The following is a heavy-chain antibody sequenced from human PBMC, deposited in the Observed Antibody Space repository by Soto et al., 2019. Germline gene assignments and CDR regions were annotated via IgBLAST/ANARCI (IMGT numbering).Heavy chain of an antibody. J-gene: IGHJ4*02. V-gene: IGHV4-31*02. CDR1: GGSISSGDYY. CDR2: IYYSGST. Sequence: TLSLTCTVSGGSISSGDYYWSWLRQHPGKGLEWIGYIYYSGSTYYNPSLKSRVTISVDKSTNQFSLKLRSVTAADTAVYYCARVLLLIDYWGQGTLVTVSS. D-gene: IGHD2-15*01. CDR3: ARVLLLIDY.